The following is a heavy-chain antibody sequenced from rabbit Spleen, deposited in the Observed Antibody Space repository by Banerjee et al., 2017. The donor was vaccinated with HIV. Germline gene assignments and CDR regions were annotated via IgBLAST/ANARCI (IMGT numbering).Heavy chain of an antibody. CDR2: IEPIFGTT. CDR3: ARDLDGVIGWNFGW. J-gene: IGHJ6*01. CDR1: GFDFSSYG. Sequence: QSLEESGGDLVQPGGSLKLSCKASGFDFSSYGVSWVRQAPGKGLEWIGYIEPIFGTTYYATWVNGRFTISSHNAQNTLYLQLNSLTAADTATYFCARDLDGVIGWNFGWWGQGTLVTVS. V-gene: IGHV1S7*01. D-gene: IGHD4-1*01.